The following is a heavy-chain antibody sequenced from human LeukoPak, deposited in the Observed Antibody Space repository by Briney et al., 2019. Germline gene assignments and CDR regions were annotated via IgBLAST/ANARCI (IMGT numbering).Heavy chain of an antibody. CDR1: GDSISTYY. V-gene: IGHV4-59*08. D-gene: IGHD6-13*01. J-gene: IGHJ4*02. Sequence: SETLSLTCTVSGDSISTYYWSWFRQPPGKGLEWIGYIYYSKSTNYNPSLKSRVTISVDTSKNQFSLKLSSVTAADTAVYYCARHGSSWTHFDYWGQGTLVTVSS. CDR3: ARHGSSWTHFDY. CDR2: IYYSKST.